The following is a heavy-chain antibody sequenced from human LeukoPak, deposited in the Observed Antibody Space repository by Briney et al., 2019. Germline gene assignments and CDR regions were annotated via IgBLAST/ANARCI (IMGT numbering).Heavy chain of an antibody. Sequence: SETLSLTCTVSAGSISSYYWSWIRQPPGKGLEWIGYIYYSGSTNYNPSLKSRVTISVDTSKNQFSLKLSSVTAADTAVYYCARDSKPAPAAFDIWGQGTMVTVSS. CDR3: ARDSKPAPAAFDI. V-gene: IGHV4-59*01. CDR2: IYYSGST. J-gene: IGHJ3*02. D-gene: IGHD2/OR15-2a*01. CDR1: AGSISSYY.